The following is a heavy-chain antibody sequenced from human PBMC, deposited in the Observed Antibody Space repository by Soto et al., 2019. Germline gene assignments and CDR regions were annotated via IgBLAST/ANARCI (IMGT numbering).Heavy chain of an antibody. CDR2: IRSKAYGGTT. V-gene: IGHV3-49*05. J-gene: IGHJ6*02. D-gene: IGHD3-9*01. CDR3: TRDGGLRYFDWSIYYYGMDV. CDR1: GFTFGDYA. Sequence: KPGGSLRLSCTASGFTFGDYAMSWFRQAPGKGLEWVGFIRSKAYGGTTEYTASVKGRFTISRDDSKSIAYLQMNSLKTEDTAVYYCTRDGGLRYFDWSIYYYGMDVWGQGTTVTVSS.